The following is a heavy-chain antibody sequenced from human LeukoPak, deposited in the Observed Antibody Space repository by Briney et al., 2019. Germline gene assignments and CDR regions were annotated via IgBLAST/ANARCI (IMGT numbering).Heavy chain of an antibody. CDR3: ARVPTQEADTAMLILPYGMDV. D-gene: IGHD5-18*01. CDR1: GYTFTGYY. J-gene: IGHJ6*02. CDR2: INPNSGGT. V-gene: IGHV1-2*02. Sequence: ASVNVSCKASGYTFTGYYMHWVRQAPGQGLEWMGWINPNSGGTNYAQKFQGRVTMTRDTSISTAYMELSRLRSDDTAVYYCARVPTQEADTAMLILPYGMDVWGQGTTVTVSS.